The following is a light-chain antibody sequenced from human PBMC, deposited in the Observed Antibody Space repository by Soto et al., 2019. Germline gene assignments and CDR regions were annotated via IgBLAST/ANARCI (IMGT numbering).Light chain of an antibody. J-gene: IGLJ1*01. V-gene: IGLV2-8*01. CDR2: EVN. Sequence: QSVLTQPHSASGSPGQSVTISCTGTSSDVGGYNYVSWYQQHPGKAPKIMIYEVNKRPSGVPDRFWGSKSGNTASLTISGLQAEDVAEYHCCSYAGTYYVFGTGTKLTVL. CDR1: SSDVGGYNY. CDR3: CSYAGTYYV.